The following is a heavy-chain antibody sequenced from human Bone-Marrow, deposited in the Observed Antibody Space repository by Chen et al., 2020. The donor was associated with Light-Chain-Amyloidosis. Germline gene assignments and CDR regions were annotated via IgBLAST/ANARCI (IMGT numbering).Heavy chain of an antibody. CDR2: ISGSGGSR. D-gene: IGHD3-22*01. CDR3: ARSSRNSDYSPFDY. V-gene: IGHV3-23*01. CDR1: SYA. Sequence: SYAMSWVRQAPGKGLEWVSTISGSGGSRYYGDSVKGRLTISRDNSKNALFLQMNSLRAEDTAVYYCARSSRNSDYSPFDYWGQGALVTVSS. J-gene: IGHJ4*02.